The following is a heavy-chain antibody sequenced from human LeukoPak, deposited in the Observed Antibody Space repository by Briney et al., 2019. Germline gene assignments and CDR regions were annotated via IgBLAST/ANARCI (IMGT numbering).Heavy chain of an antibody. V-gene: IGHV3-30*18. CDR2: ISYDGSNK. D-gene: IGHD6-13*01. CDR1: GFTFSSYG. CDR3: AKTGIAAGYYFDY. Sequence: GGSLRLSCAASGFTFSSYGMHWVRQAPGRGLEWVAVISYDGSNKYYADSVKGRFTISRDNSKNTLYLQTNSLRAEDTAVYYCAKTGIAAGYYFDYWGQGTLVTVSS. J-gene: IGHJ4*02.